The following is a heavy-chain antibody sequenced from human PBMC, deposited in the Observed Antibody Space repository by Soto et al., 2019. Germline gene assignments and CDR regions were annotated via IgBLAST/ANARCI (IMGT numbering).Heavy chain of an antibody. CDR3: ARETSTIFGVVIDTYYGMDV. J-gene: IGHJ6*02. CDR2: IYYSGST. Sequence: TLSLTCTVSGGSISSGGYYWSWSRQHPGKGLEWIGYIYYSGSTYYNPSLKSRVTISVDTSKNQFSLKLSSVTAADTAVYYCARETSTIFGVVIDTYYGMDVWGQGTTVTVSS. V-gene: IGHV4-31*03. CDR1: GGSISSGGYY. D-gene: IGHD3-3*01.